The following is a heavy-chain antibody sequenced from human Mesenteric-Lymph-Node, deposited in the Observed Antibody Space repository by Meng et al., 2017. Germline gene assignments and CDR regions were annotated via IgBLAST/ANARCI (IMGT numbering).Heavy chain of an antibody. D-gene: IGHD3-3*01. CDR2: MNPYTGNT. V-gene: IGHV1-8*01. J-gene: IGHJ4*02. CDR3: ATGPDFGFDY. Sequence: QVQLVQSGAEVKSPGASVKVSCKASGYTFTTYNINWVRQATGQGLEWMGWMNPYTGNTGYAEKFQGRVTMTRSTSISTAYMELRSLRSEDTAVYYCATGPDFGFDYWAQGTLVTRLL. CDR1: GYTFTTYN.